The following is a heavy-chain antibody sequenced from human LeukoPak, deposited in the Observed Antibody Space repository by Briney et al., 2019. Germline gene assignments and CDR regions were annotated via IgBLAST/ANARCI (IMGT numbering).Heavy chain of an antibody. Sequence: ASVKVSCKASGYTFTGYGISWVRQAPGQGLEWMGWISAYNGNTNYAQKLQGRVTMTTDTSTSTAYMELRSLRSDDTAVYYCARPPRDYGDYGTLGYWGQGTLVTVSS. CDR3: ARPPRDYGDYGTLGY. D-gene: IGHD4-17*01. CDR1: GYTFTGYG. V-gene: IGHV1-18*01. CDR2: ISAYNGNT. J-gene: IGHJ4*02.